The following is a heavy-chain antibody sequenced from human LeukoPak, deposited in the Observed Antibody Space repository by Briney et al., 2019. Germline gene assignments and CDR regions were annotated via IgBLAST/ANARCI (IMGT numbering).Heavy chain of an antibody. V-gene: IGHV3-21*01. CDR2: ISSSSSYI. CDR3: ARDTRLIAVAGLTRFDY. Sequence: PGGSLRLSCAASGFTFSSYSMNWVRQAPGKGLEWVSSISSSSSYIYYADSVKGRFTISRDNAKNSLYLQMNSLRAEDTAVYYCARDTRLIAVAGLTRFDYWGQGTLVTVSS. CDR1: GFTFSSYS. J-gene: IGHJ4*02. D-gene: IGHD6-19*01.